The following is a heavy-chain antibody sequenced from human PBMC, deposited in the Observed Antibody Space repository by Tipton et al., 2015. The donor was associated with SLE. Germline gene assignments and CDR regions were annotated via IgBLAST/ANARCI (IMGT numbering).Heavy chain of an antibody. V-gene: IGHV4-61*08. Sequence: TLSLTCTVSGGSVSSSGYSWSWIRQPPGKGLEWIGYIYYSGSTNYNPSLKSRVTISADTSKNQFSLKLSSVTAADTAVYYCARVHDYGGYFDYWGQGTLVTVSS. CDR3: ARVHDYGGYFDY. D-gene: IGHD4-23*01. CDR1: GGSVSSSGYS. CDR2: IYYSGST. J-gene: IGHJ4*02.